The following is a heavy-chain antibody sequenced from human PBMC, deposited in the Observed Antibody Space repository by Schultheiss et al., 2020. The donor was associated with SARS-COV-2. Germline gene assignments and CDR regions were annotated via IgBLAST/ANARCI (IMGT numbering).Heavy chain of an antibody. D-gene: IGHD3-3*01. CDR2: IYYSGST. J-gene: IGHJ4*02. V-gene: IGHV4-59*12. Sequence: GSLRLSCTVSGGSISSYYWSWIRQPPGKGLEWIGYIYYSGSTNYNPSLKSRVTISVDTSKNQFSLKLSSVTAADTAVYYCARAGDVLRFLEWSNGATYFDYWGQGTLVTVSS. CDR1: GGSISSYY. CDR3: ARAGDVLRFLEWSNGATYFDY.